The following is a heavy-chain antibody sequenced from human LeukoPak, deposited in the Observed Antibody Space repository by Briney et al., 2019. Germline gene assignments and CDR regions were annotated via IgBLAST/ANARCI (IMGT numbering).Heavy chain of an antibody. J-gene: IGHJ6*02. Sequence: ASVKVSCKASGYTFTGYYMQWVRQAPGQGLEWMGRINPNSGGTNYAQKFQGRVTMTRDTSISTAYMELSRLRSDDTAVYYCASSIFYYDSSGYYYVDYYYYGMDVWGQGTTVTVSS. V-gene: IGHV1-2*06. CDR3: ASSIFYYDSSGYYYVDYYYYGMDV. D-gene: IGHD3-22*01. CDR1: GYTFTGYY. CDR2: INPNSGGT.